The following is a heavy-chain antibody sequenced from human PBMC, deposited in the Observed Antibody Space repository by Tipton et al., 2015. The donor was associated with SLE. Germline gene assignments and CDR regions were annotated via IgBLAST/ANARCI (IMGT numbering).Heavy chain of an antibody. D-gene: IGHD3-16*01. Sequence: TLSLTCTVSGGSISSSSYYWGWIRQPPGKGLEWIGSIYYSGSTYYNPSLKSRVTISVDTSKNQFSLKLSSVTAADTAVYYCARERGLGYDYWGQGTPVTVSS. CDR1: GGSISSSSYY. CDR3: ARERGLGYDY. V-gene: IGHV4-39*02. J-gene: IGHJ4*02. CDR2: IYYSGST.